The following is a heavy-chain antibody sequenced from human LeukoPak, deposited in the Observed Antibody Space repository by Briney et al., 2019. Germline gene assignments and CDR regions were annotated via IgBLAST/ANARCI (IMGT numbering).Heavy chain of an antibody. J-gene: IGHJ6*04. V-gene: IGHV3-30*18. CDR1: GFSFSSHD. D-gene: IGHD3-10*01. Sequence: PGRSLRLSCAASGFSFSSHDVHWIRQAPGKGLEWVALISYDGSNKNYGDSVRGRFTISRDNSKNTLSLQLNSLRAEDTAVYYCAKEGSKIGSGRNRYYYTGMDVWGKGTTVTVSS. CDR2: ISYDGSNK. CDR3: AKEGSKIGSGRNRYYYTGMDV.